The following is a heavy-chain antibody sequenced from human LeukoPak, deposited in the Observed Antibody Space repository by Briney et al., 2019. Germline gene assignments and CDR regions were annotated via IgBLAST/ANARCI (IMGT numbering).Heavy chain of an antibody. D-gene: IGHD3-3*01. V-gene: IGHV4-59*01. CDR1: GGPISSYY. Sequence: SETLSLTCTVSGGPISSYYWSWIRQPPGKGLEWIGYIYYSGSTNYNPSLKSRVTISVDTSKNQFSLKLSSVTAADTAVYYCARYITIFGVVSNNWFDPWGQGTLVTVSS. CDR2: IYYSGST. J-gene: IGHJ5*02. CDR3: ARYITIFGVVSNNWFDP.